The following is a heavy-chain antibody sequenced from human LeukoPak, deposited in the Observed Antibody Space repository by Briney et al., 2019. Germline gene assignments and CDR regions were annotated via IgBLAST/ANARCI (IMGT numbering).Heavy chain of an antibody. V-gene: IGHV3-7*01. CDR3: ARDYRYSSSRESGFDY. J-gene: IGHJ4*02. CDR2: IKQDGSEK. D-gene: IGHD6-6*01. CDR1: GFTFSSYL. Sequence: GGSLRLSCAASGFTFSSYLMSWVRQAPGKGLEWVANIKQDGSEKYYVDSVKGRFTISRDNAKNSLYLQMNSLRAEDTAVYYCARDYRYSSSRESGFDYWGQGTLVTVSS.